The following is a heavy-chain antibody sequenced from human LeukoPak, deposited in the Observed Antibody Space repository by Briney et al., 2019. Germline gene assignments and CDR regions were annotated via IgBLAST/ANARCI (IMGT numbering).Heavy chain of an antibody. D-gene: IGHD6-13*01. V-gene: IGHV1-2*02. J-gene: IGHJ4*02. Sequence: ASVTVSCKASGYTFTGYYMHWLRRAPGQGLEWMGWINPNSGGTNYAQKFQGRVTMTRDTSISTAYMELSRLRSDDTAVYYCARDVGSSWYVFDYWGQGTLVTVSS. CDR3: ARDVGSSWYVFDY. CDR2: INPNSGGT. CDR1: GYTFTGYY.